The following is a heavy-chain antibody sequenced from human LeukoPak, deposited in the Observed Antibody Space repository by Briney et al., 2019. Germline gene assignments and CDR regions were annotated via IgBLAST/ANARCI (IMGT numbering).Heavy chain of an antibody. D-gene: IGHD6-19*01. V-gene: IGHV3-48*04. CDR1: GFTFSSYW. Sequence: GGSLRLSCAASGFTFSSYWMSWVRQAPGKGLEWVSYISSSGSTIYYADSVKGRFTISRDNAKNSLYLQMNSLRAEDTAVYYCARSSSSGWYGLFDYWGQGTLVTVSS. CDR3: ARSSSSGWYGLFDY. CDR2: ISSSGSTI. J-gene: IGHJ4*02.